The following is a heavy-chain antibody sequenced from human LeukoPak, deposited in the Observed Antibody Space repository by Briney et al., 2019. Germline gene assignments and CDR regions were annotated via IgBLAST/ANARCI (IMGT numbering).Heavy chain of an antibody. CDR1: GGTFSSYA. Sequence: SVEVSCKASGGTFSSYAISWVRQAPGQGLEWMGRIIPIFGIANYAQKFQGRVTITADKSTSTAYMELSSLRSEDTAVYYCARDSHYDFWSGYYSYYYGMDVWGQGTTVTVSS. CDR2: IIPIFGIA. CDR3: ARDSHYDFWSGYYSYYYGMDV. J-gene: IGHJ6*02. D-gene: IGHD3-3*01. V-gene: IGHV1-69*04.